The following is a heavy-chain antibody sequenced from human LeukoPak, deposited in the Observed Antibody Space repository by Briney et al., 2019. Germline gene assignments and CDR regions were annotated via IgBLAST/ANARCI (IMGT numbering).Heavy chain of an antibody. Sequence: SQTLSLTCAISGDSVSSNSDGWSWSRQSPSRGLEWLGRTYYRSQWIYDHAVSVKSRININPDTSKNQFSLHLNSVTPEDTAVYYCARWGHQQAAFDIWGQGTMVTVSS. CDR1: GDSVSSNSDG. CDR3: ARWGHQQAAFDI. V-gene: IGHV6-1*01. D-gene: IGHD3-16*01. J-gene: IGHJ3*02. CDR2: TYYRSQWIY.